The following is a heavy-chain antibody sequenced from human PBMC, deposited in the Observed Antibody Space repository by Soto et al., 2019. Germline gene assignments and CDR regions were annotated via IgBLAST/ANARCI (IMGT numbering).Heavy chain of an antibody. CDR3: TTDISGSYYFFAFDI. CDR2: IKSKTDGGTT. CDR1: GFTFSNAW. D-gene: IGHD1-26*01. Sequence: LSLTCAASGFTFSNAWMSWVRQAPGKGLEWVGRIKSKTDGGTTDYAAPVKGRFTISRDDSKNTLYLQMNSLKTEDTAVYYCTTDISGSYYFFAFDIWGQGTMVTVSS. V-gene: IGHV3-15*01. J-gene: IGHJ3*02.